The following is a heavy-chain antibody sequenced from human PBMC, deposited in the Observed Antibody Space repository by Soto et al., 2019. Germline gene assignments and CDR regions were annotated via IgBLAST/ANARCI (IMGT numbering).Heavy chain of an antibody. CDR3: ARLEGLATISYYFDF. CDR2: IYYRGNT. J-gene: IGHJ4*02. CDR1: GDSINSDKYY. D-gene: IGHD3-9*01. Sequence: SETLSLTCSVSGDSINSDKYYWGWIHQPPGKGLEWIGSIYYRGNTYYNPSLQTRVTISLDKSKSQFSLKLNSVTAADSAVYFCARLEGLATISYYFDFWGQGAQVTVSS. V-gene: IGHV4-39*01.